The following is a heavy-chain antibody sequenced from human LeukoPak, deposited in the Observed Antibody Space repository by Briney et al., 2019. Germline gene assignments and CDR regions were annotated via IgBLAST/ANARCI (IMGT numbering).Heavy chain of an antibody. CDR1: GFTFSSYW. D-gene: IGHD2-21*02. V-gene: IGHV3-7*01. J-gene: IGHJ4*02. CDR2: IKQDGSEK. CDR3: ARGHRIVVVTAPNYFDY. Sequence: GSLRLSCAASGFTFSSYWMSWVRQAPGKGLEWVANIKQDGSEKYYVDSVKGRFTISRDNAKNSLYLQMNSLRAEDTAVYYCARGHRIVVVTAPNYFDYWGQGTLVTVSS.